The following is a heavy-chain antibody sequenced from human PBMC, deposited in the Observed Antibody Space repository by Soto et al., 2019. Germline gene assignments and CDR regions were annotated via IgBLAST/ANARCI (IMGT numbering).Heavy chain of an antibody. D-gene: IGHD4-17*01. CDR3: ASGLDYGDYHDAFDI. CDR2: INPNSGGT. J-gene: IGHJ3*02. Sequence: ASVKVSCKASGYTFTGYYMHWVRQAPGQGLEWMGWINPNSGGTNYAQKFQGWVTMTRDTSISTAYMELSSLRSEDTAVYYCASGLDYGDYHDAFDIWGQGTMVTVSS. CDR1: GYTFTGYY. V-gene: IGHV1-2*04.